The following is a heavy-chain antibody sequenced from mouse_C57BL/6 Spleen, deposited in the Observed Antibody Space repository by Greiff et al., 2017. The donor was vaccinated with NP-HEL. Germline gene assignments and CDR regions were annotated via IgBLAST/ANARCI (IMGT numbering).Heavy chain of an antibody. J-gene: IGHJ3*01. CDR2: IDPSDSYT. CDR1: GYTFTSYW. D-gene: IGHD1-1*01. CDR3: ARSGTYYYGRGAWFAY. V-gene: IGHV1-50*01. Sequence: QVQLQQPGAELVKPGASVKLSCKASGYTFTSYWMQWVKQRPGQGLEWIGEIDPSDSYTNYNQKFKGKATLTVDTSSSTAYMQRSSLTSEDSAVYYCARSGTYYYGRGAWFAYWGQGTLVTVSA.